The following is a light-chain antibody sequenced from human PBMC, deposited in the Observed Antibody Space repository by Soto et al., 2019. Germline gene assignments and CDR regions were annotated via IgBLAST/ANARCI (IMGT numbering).Light chain of an antibody. CDR3: QHYNSYPIT. CDR1: QTISRC. Sequence: DIQRTQSPSNLSGSLGDRVTITCLASQTISRCVAWYQQKPGKAPKLLIYKASTLKSGVPSRVSGSGSGTEFTLTISSPPPDDFATYYCQHYNSYPITFGQGTRLEI. CDR2: KAS. V-gene: IGKV1-5*03. J-gene: IGKJ5*01.